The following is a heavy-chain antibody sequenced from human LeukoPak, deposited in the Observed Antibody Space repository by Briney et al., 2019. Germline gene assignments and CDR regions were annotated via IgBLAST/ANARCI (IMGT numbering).Heavy chain of an antibody. D-gene: IGHD2-15*01. V-gene: IGHV1-69*06. J-gene: IGHJ6*04. Sequence: ASVKVSCKASGGTFSSYAISWVRQAPGQGLEWMGGIIPIFGTANYAQKFQGRVTITADKSTSTAYMELSSLRSEDTAVYYCARGGRYCSGGSCYRPETPTYYYYGMDVWGKGTTVTVSS. CDR3: ARGGRYCSGGSCYRPETPTYYYYGMDV. CDR1: GGTFSSYA. CDR2: IIPIFGTA.